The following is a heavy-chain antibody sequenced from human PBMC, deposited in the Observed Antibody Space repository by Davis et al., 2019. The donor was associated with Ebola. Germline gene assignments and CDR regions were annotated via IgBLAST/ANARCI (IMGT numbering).Heavy chain of an antibody. CDR3: ATPIKGD. V-gene: IGHV4-39*01. CDR2: IYYSGST. CDR1: GGSISSSSYY. J-gene: IGHJ4*02. Sequence: GSLRLSCTVSGGSISSSSYYWGWIRQPPGKGLEWIGSIYYSGSTYYNPSLKSRVTISVDTSKNQFSLKLSSVTAADTAVYYCATPIKGDWGQGTLVTVSS. D-gene: IGHD2-21*01.